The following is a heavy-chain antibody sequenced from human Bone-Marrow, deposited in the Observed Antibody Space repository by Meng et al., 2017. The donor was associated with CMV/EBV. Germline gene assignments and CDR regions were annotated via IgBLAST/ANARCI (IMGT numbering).Heavy chain of an antibody. V-gene: IGHV3-66*02. CDR1: GFTFSSYS. Sequence: GESLKISCAASGFTFSSYSMNWVRQAPGKGLEWVSVIYSGGSTYYADSVKGRFTISRDNSKNTLYLQMNSLRAEDTAVYYCARTESSSPHFDYWGQGTLVTFYS. J-gene: IGHJ4*02. CDR3: ARTESSSPHFDY. CDR2: IYSGGST. D-gene: IGHD6-6*01.